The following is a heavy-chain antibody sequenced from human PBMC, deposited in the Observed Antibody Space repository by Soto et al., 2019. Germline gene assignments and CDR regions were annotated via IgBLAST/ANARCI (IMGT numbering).Heavy chain of an antibody. J-gene: IGHJ4*02. CDR2: IWYDGSNE. V-gene: IGHV3-33*01. CDR3: ARDGRDAGIFLEY. CDR1: GFAFSSYG. D-gene: IGHD6-13*01. Sequence: QVQLVESGGGVVQPGKSLRLSCEASGFAFSSYGMHWVRQAPGKGLEWVAVIWYDGSNEHYADSVKGRFTISRDNSKNTLYLQMNSLRPEDTAVYYCARDGRDAGIFLEYWGQGTLVTVSS.